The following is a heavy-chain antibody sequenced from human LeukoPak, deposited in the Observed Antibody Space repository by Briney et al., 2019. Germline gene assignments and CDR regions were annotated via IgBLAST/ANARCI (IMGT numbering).Heavy chain of an antibody. CDR3: ARSYYDILTGYYKFWFWFDP. CDR2: ISSSGSTI. V-gene: IGHV3-48*03. J-gene: IGHJ5*02. Sequence: GGSLRISCAASGFTFSSYEMNWVRQAPGKGLEWVSYISSSGSTIYYADSVKGRFTISRDNAKNSLYLQMNSLRAEDTAVYYCARSYYDILTGYYKFWFWFDPWGQGTLVTVSS. D-gene: IGHD3-9*01. CDR1: GFTFSSYE.